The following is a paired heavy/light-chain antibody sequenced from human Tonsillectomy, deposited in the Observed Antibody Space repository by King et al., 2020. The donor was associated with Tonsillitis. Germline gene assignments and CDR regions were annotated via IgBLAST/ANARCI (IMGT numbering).Light chain of an antibody. J-gene: IGKJ1*01. CDR2: GAS. CDR3: QQSFNTPWT. Sequence: DIQMTQSPSSLSASVGDRVTITCRASQSINTYLNWYQQRPGKAPKLLISGASTLHSGVPSSFSGSGSGTDFTLTISSLQPEDFANYFCQQSFNTPWTFGQGTKVDFK. V-gene: IGKV1-39*01. CDR1: QSINTY.
Heavy chain of an antibody. V-gene: IGHV1-18*01. Sequence: QVQLVQSGGEVKMPGASVKVSCKASGYTLTTHGISWVRQAPGQGLEWMGWISFYNADTNFAQKFQGRVAMTTDTSSNTAHMELRSLRSDDTAVYYCARWAEYYYFHYMDVWGKGTTVTVSS. CDR3: ARWAEYYYFHYMDV. CDR1: GYTLTTHG. J-gene: IGHJ6*03. CDR2: ISFYNADT.